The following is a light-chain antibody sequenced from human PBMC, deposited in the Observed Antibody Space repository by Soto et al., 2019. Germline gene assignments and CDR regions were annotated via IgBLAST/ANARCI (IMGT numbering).Light chain of an antibody. CDR2: GAS. V-gene: IGKV3-20*01. J-gene: IGKJ1*01. CDR3: QHYVTSLTT. Sequence: DIVLTQSPVTLSLYPGERATLSCRASHSVSGYLVWYQQKPGQAPRLLIFGASIRVTGIPDRFIGSGSGTDFTLTISRLEPEDFAVYYCQHYVTSLTTFGQGTKVDIK. CDR1: HSVSGY.